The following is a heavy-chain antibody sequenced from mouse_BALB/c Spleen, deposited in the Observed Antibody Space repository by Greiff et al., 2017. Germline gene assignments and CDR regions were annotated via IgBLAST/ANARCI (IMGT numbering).Heavy chain of an antibody. J-gene: IGHJ3*01. CDR1: GYSITSDYA. CDR2: ISYSGST. Sequence: VQLKESGPGLVKPSQSLSLTCTVTGYSITSDYAWNWIRQFPGNKLEWMGYISYSGSTSYNPSLKSRISITRDTSKNQFFLQLNSVTTEDTATYYCARGDYGYGFAYWGQGTLVTVSA. D-gene: IGHD1-2*01. V-gene: IGHV3-2*02. CDR3: ARGDYGYGFAY.